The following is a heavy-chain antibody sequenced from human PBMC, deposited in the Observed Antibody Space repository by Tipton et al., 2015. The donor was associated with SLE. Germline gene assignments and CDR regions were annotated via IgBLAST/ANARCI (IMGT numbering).Heavy chain of an antibody. Sequence: TLSLTCTVSGGSISSGSYYWSWIRQPAGKGLEWIGRIYTSGSTNYNPSLKSRVTISVDTSKNQFSLKLSSVTAADTAVYYCSRTDVLVATSWCFDLWGRGTLVTVSS. J-gene: IGHJ2*01. D-gene: IGHD5-12*01. CDR1: GGSISSGSYY. CDR3: SRTDVLVATSWCFDL. CDR2: IYTSGST. V-gene: IGHV4-61*02.